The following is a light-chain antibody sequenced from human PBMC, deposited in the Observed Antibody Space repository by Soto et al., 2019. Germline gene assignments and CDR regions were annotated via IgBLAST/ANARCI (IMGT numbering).Light chain of an antibody. CDR3: QHRSSWPLT. CDR2: DAS. V-gene: IGKV3-11*01. J-gene: IGKJ1*01. CDR1: QSVSSY. Sequence: EVVLTQSPATLSLSPGERATLSCGASQSVSSYLAWYQQKPGQAPRLLIYDASNRATGIPARFSGSGSGTDFPLTITSLEPEDFAVYYCQHRSSWPLTFGQGTKVEI.